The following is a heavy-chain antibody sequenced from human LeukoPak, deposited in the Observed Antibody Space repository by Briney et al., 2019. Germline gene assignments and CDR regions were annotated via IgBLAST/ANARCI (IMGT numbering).Heavy chain of an antibody. J-gene: IGHJ3*02. V-gene: IGHV3-7*01. CDR3: ARERGYSYGFAFDI. D-gene: IGHD5-18*01. CDR1: GFTFSSYW. Sequence: PGGSLRLSCAASGFTFSSYWMSWVRQAPGKGLEWVANIKQDGSEKYYVDSVEGRFTISRDNAKNSLYLQMNSLRAEDTAVYYCARERGYSYGFAFDIWGQGTMVTVSS. CDR2: IKQDGSEK.